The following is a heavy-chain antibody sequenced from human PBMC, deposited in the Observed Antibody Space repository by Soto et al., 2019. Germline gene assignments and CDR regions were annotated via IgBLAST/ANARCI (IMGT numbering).Heavy chain of an antibody. CDR1: GGSISSGGYY. V-gene: IGHV4-31*03. CDR2: IYYSGST. CDR3: ARAHIVVEINHPWWFDP. J-gene: IGHJ5*02. D-gene: IGHD2-21*01. Sequence: SEPLSLTCTVSGGSISSGGYYWSWIRQHPEKGLEWIGYIYYSGSTYYNPSLKSRVIISIDTSKNQFSLNLSPVTAADTAVYYCARAHIVVEINHPWWFDPWGQGTQVTVSS.